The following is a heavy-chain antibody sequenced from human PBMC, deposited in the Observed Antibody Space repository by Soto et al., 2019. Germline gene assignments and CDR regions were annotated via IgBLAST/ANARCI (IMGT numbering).Heavy chain of an antibody. V-gene: IGHV1-18*01. CDR2: ISAYNGNT. CDR1: GYTFTSYG. Sequence: AAVKVSCKASGYTFTSYGISWVRQAPGQGLEWMGWISAYNGNTNYAQKLQGRVTMTTDTSTSTAYLELRSLRSDDTAVYYCARDMVVVVAATKSNWFDHWGQGTLVTVSS. D-gene: IGHD2-15*01. CDR3: ARDMVVVVAATKSNWFDH. J-gene: IGHJ5*02.